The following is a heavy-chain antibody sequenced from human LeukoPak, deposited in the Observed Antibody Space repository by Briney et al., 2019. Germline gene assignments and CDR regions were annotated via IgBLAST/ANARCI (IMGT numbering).Heavy chain of an antibody. CDR1: GFTFSTYG. V-gene: IGHV3-23*01. CDR2: ISDSGTT. J-gene: IGHJ4*02. D-gene: IGHD4-23*01. Sequence: GGSLRLSCAVSGFTFSTYGMSWVRQAPGKGLEWVSAISDSGTTYYADSVKGRFTISRDNSKNTLYLQMNNLRAEDTAVYYCAKRSDYDGNRNYLDYWGQGTQVSVAS. CDR3: AKRSDYDGNRNYLDY.